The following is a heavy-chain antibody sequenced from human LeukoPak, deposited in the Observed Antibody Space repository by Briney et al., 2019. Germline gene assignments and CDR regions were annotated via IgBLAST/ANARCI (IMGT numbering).Heavy chain of an antibody. CDR1: GGSISSYY. Sequence: SETLSLTCTVSGGSISSYYWSWIRQPPGKGLEWIGYIYYSGSTNYNPSLKSRVTISVDTSKNQFSLKLSSVTAADTAVYYCARRRDGYYYGVAFDIWGQGTMVTVSS. V-gene: IGHV4-59*01. CDR3: ARRRDGYYYGVAFDI. CDR2: IYYSGST. J-gene: IGHJ3*02. D-gene: IGHD5-24*01.